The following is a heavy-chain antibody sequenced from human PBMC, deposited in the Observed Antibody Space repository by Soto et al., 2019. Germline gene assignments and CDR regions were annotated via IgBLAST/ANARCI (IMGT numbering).Heavy chain of an antibody. Sequence: SETLSLTCALSGGSISSRSYYWGGIRQPPWKGLEWIGSIYYSGSTYYNPSLKSRVPISVDTSKNQFSLKLSSVTAADTAVYYCAIIPYGSGGYYYYGMDVWGQGTTVTVSS. V-gene: IGHV4-39*01. D-gene: IGHD3-10*01. CDR1: GGSISSRSYY. CDR3: AIIPYGSGGYYYYGMDV. CDR2: IYYSGST. J-gene: IGHJ6*02.